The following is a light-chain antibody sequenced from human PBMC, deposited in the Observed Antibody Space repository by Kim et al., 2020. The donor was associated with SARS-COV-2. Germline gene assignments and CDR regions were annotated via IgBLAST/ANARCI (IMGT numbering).Light chain of an antibody. V-gene: IGLV3-1*01. J-gene: IGLJ2*01. CDR2: KDA. CDR1: HLGDRY. Sequence: SYELTQPPSVSVSPGQTATITCSGDHLGDRYVSWYQQMPGQSPLLVIYKDAQRPSGIPERFSGSSSGNTATLTISGTQTMDEADYYCQAWDRSTAFFGGG. CDR3: QAWDRSTAF.